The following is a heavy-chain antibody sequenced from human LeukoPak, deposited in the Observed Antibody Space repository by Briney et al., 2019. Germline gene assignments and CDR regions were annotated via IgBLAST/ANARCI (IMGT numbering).Heavy chain of an antibody. CDR3: ARTAPRDSGYVHNWFDP. CDR1: GGTFSSYA. V-gene: IGHV1-69*05. CDR2: IIPIFGTA. J-gene: IGHJ5*02. Sequence: SVKVSCKASGGTFSSYAISWVRQAPGQGLEWMGRIIPIFGTANSAQKFQGRVTITTDESTSTAYMELSSLRSEDTAVYYCARTAPRDSGYVHNWFDPWGQGTLVTVSS. D-gene: IGHD5-12*01.